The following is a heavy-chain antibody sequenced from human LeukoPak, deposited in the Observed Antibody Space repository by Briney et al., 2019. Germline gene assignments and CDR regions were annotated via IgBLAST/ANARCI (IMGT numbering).Heavy chain of an antibody. J-gene: IGHJ5*02. CDR2: INPSGGST. V-gene: IGHV1-46*01. D-gene: IGHD3-10*01. CDR1: GYTFTSYY. CDR3: ARDSMVRGVSGFDP. Sequence: ASVKVSCKASGYTFTSYYMHWVRQAPGQGLEWMGIINPSGGSTSYAQKFQGRVTITADKSTSTAYMELSSLRSEDTAVYYCARDSMVRGVSGFDPWGQGTLVTVSS.